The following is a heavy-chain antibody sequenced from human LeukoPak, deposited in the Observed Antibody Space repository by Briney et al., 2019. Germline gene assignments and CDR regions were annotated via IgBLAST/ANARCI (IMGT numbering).Heavy chain of an antibody. J-gene: IGHJ5*02. CDR1: GGSISSYY. CDR3: ARGDYGSGEFDP. Sequence: SETLSLTCTVSGGSISSYYWSWIRQPPGKGLEWIGYIYHSGSTYYNPSLKSRVTISVDRSKNQFSLKLSSVTAADTAVYYCARGDYGSGEFDPWGQGTLVTVSS. V-gene: IGHV4-59*12. D-gene: IGHD3-10*01. CDR2: IYHSGST.